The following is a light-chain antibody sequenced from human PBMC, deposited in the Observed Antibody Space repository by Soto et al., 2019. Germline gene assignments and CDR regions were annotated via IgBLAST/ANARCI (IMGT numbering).Light chain of an antibody. CDR2: AAS. V-gene: IGKV1-39*01. Sequence: DIQMTQSPSSLSASVGDRVTITCRASHSISTSLHWYQQKPGRAPNLLIYAASSLQSGVPSRFSGSGSGTDFTLTISSLQPDDFETYYCQQTYTTLVTFGQGTKVKIK. J-gene: IGKJ1*01. CDR3: QQTYTTLVT. CDR1: HSISTS.